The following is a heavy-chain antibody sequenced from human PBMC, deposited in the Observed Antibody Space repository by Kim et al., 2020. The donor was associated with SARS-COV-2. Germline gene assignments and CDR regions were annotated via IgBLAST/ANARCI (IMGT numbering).Heavy chain of an antibody. V-gene: IGHV3-48*02. J-gene: IGHJ4*03. CDR2: INSGSTTI. Sequence: GGSLRLSCAVSGFTFSGYSMNWVRQAPGKGLEWVAYINSGSTTIHYADSVKGRFTISRDNARNTLYLQMNSLRHEDTAKYFCVRLTATVTTPGAYWGQGT. CDR1: GFTFSGYS. D-gene: IGHD4-17*01. CDR3: VRLTATVTTPGAY.